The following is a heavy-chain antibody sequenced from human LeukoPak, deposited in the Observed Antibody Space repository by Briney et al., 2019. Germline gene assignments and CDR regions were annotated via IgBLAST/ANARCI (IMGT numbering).Heavy chain of an antibody. CDR1: GGSISNNY. D-gene: IGHD6-6*01. CDR2: IYYSGST. Sequence: SETLSLTCTVSGGSISNNYWSWIRQPPGKGLEWVGFIYYSGSTNYNPSLESRVTISVDTSKNQFSLKLTSVTAADTAVYYCARIEYSSSSWFDPWGQGTLVTVSS. CDR3: ARIEYSSSSWFDP. J-gene: IGHJ5*02. V-gene: IGHV4-59*01.